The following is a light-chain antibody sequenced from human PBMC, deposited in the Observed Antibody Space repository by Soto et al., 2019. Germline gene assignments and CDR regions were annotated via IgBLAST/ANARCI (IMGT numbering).Light chain of an antibody. Sequence: QSALTQPASVSGSPGQAITISCTGTSSDVGGYNYVSWYQQHPGKAPKLMIYDVSNRPSGVSNRFSGSKSGNTASLTISGLQAEDEAEYYCSSDTSSSTLVCGGGTKLTVL. CDR1: SSDVGGYNY. CDR3: SSDTSSSTLV. CDR2: DVS. V-gene: IGLV2-14*01. J-gene: IGLJ2*01.